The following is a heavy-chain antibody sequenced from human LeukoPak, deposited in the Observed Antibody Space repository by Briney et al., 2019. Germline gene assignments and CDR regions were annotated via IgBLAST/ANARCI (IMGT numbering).Heavy chain of an antibody. CDR1: GGSISSSNSY. Sequence: SETLSLTCTVSGGSISSSNSYWVWICQPPGKGLEWIGSIYYSGSTQYNSSLKSRVTVSVDTSKNQFYLKVNSLTAADTAVYYCARRPYHYDIIGPIWGQGTMVTVSS. D-gene: IGHD3-22*01. J-gene: IGHJ3*02. V-gene: IGHV4-39*07. CDR3: ARRPYHYDIIGPI. CDR2: IYYSGST.